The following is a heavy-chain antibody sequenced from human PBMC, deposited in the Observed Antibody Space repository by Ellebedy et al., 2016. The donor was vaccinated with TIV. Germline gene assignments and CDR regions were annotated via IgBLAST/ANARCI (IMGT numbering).Heavy chain of an antibody. Sequence: GESLKISXAASGFTFSSYAMHWVRQAPGKGLEWVAAISYDGSNKYYADSVKGRFTISRDNSKNTLYLQMNSLRAEDTAVYYCARSTLVDYGDYGGAFDIWGQGTMVTVSS. V-gene: IGHV3-30-3*01. D-gene: IGHD4-17*01. CDR2: ISYDGSNK. CDR3: ARSTLVDYGDYGGAFDI. J-gene: IGHJ3*02. CDR1: GFTFSSYA.